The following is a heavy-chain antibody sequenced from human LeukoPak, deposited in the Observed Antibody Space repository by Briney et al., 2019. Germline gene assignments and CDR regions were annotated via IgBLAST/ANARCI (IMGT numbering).Heavy chain of an antibody. D-gene: IGHD3-3*01. CDR1: GGSISSGAYY. Sequence: SETLSLTCTVSGGSISSGAYYWSWIRQPPGKGLEWIGYIYYSGSTYYNPSLKSRVTISVDTSKNQFSLKLSSVTAADTAVYYCARERFGALGYWGQGTLVTVSS. V-gene: IGHV4-30-4*01. J-gene: IGHJ4*02. CDR2: IYYSGST. CDR3: ARERFGALGY.